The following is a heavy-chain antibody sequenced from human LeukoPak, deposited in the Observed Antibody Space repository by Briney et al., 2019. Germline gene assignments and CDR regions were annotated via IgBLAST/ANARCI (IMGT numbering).Heavy chain of an antibody. Sequence: PGGSLRLSCAASGFTFSSYDMSCVRQAPGKGLEWVSAISGSGGSTYYADSVKGRFTISRDNSKNTLYLQMNSLRAEDTAVYYCAKPLPPETVTRQYYFDYWGQGTLVTVSS. CDR3: AKPLPPETVTRQYYFDY. D-gene: IGHD4-11*01. CDR1: GFTFSSYD. V-gene: IGHV3-23*01. CDR2: ISGSGGST. J-gene: IGHJ4*02.